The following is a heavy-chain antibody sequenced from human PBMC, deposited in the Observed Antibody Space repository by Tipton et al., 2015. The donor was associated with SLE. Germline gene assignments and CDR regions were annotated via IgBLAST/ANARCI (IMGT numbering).Heavy chain of an antibody. D-gene: IGHD6-19*01. CDR3: ARMRYSSGPFDY. Sequence: TLSLTCTVSGGSISSGGYYWSWIRQHPGKGLEWIGYIYYSGSTYYNPSLKSRVTISVDTSKNHFSLKLTSVTAVDTAVYYCARMRYSSGPFDYWGQGTLVTVSS. CDR1: GGSISSGGYY. CDR2: IYYSGST. J-gene: IGHJ4*02. V-gene: IGHV4-31*03.